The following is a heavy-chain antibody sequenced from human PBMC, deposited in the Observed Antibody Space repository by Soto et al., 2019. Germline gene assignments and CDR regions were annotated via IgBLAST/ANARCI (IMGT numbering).Heavy chain of an antibody. CDR2: IYYSGST. CDR3: APVGAGDPYYFDC. V-gene: IGHV4-31*03. CDR1: GGSISSGGYY. Sequence: QVQLQESGPGLVKPSQTLSLTCTVSGGSISSGGYYWRWIRQHQGKDLEWIGYIYYSGSTYYNPSRKSRVTISVDTSKNQFSLKMVSVTAADTAVYYCAPVGAGDPYYFDCWGQGTLVTVSS. D-gene: IGHD7-27*01. J-gene: IGHJ4*02.